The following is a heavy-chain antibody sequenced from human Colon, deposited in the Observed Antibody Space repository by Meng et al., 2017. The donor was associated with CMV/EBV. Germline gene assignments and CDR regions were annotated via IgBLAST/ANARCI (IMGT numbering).Heavy chain of an antibody. J-gene: IGHJ4*02. V-gene: IGHV3-21*01. Sequence: GGSLRLSCAASGFTFGSYEMTWVRQTPGKGLGWVSSISSSSSYIYYADSVRGRFTISRDTAKNSVFLQMHSLSAEDTAVYYCARAQDIVLMVYAYWGQGTLVTVSS. CDR1: GFTFGSYE. CDR3: ARAQDIVLMVYAY. CDR2: ISSSSSYI. D-gene: IGHD2-8*01.